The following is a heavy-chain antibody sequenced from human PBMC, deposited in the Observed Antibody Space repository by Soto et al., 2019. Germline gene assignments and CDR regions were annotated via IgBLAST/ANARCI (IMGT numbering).Heavy chain of an antibody. J-gene: IGHJ4*02. CDR3: ARVASDYINSVDH. CDR2: IGGSGGNR. CDR1: GFTFNAYA. D-gene: IGHD4-4*01. Sequence: EVQLLESGGDLVQPGGSLRLSCAASGFTFNAYAMTWVRQAPGKGLEWVSAIGGSGGNRYYAASVKGRFTISRDNSKDTVDLQMSSLRVEATAVYYCARVASDYINSVDHWGQGILVTVSS. V-gene: IGHV3-23*01.